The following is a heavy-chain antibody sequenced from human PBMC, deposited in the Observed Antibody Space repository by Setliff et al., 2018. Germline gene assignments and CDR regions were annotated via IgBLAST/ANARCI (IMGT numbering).Heavy chain of an antibody. CDR3: ASTQRGTSSEC. CDR1: GFTFSKYW. J-gene: IGHJ4*02. CDR2: IKQDGSEI. Sequence: GGSLRLSCVMSGFTFSKYWMHWVRQVPGRGLEWVANIKQDGSEISYVDSVKGRFTISRDNAKNSLYLQMNSLRAEDTAVYYCASTQRGTSSECWGQGTLVTVSS. V-gene: IGHV3-7*03. D-gene: IGHD6-6*01.